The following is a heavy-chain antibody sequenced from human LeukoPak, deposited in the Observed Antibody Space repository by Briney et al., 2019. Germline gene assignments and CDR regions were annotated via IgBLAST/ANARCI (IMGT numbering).Heavy chain of an antibody. CDR2: INHRGST. Sequence: KPSETLSLTCAVYGGSFSGYYWSWIRQPPGKGLEWIGEINHRGSTNYNPSLKSRVSISVDSSKNQFSLKVSSVTAADTAVYYCARGSDTAAGLYWGQGTLVTVSS. CDR1: GGSFSGYY. CDR3: ARGSDTAAGLY. V-gene: IGHV4-34*01. D-gene: IGHD6-13*01. J-gene: IGHJ4*02.